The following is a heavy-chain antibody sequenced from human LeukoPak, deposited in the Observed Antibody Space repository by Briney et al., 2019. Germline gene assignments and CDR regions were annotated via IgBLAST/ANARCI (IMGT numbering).Heavy chain of an antibody. CDR2: ISPSGNT. Sequence: SETLSLTCAVYGGSFTIYSWTWIRQPPGKSLEWVGEISPSGNTQYNPSLKSRVTISLDASKRQFYLKLNSVTAADTAVYYCARRVRSADYRLDYWGQGTLVTVSS. V-gene: IGHV4-34*01. CDR3: ARRVRSADYRLDY. CDR1: GGSFTIYS. J-gene: IGHJ4*02. D-gene: IGHD4-11*01.